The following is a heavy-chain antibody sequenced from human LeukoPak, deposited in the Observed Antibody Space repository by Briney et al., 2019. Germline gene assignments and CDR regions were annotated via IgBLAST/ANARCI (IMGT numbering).Heavy chain of an antibody. J-gene: IGHJ4*02. Sequence: KSSETLSLTCSVSGDFIGTGAHYWSWIRQRPGRGLEWIGFTYYNGRTHTKPSLQSRVTISVDTPKNQFSLKLTSVTAADTAVYYCATGRGYMVRGLLSSFDFDYWGQGALVTVSS. CDR2: TYYNGRT. V-gene: IGHV4-61*08. D-gene: IGHD3-10*01. CDR1: GDFIGTGAHY. CDR3: ATGRGYMVRGLLSSFDFDY.